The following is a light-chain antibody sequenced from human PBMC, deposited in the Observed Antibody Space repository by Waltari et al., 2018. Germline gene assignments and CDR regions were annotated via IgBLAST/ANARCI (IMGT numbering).Light chain of an antibody. CDR3: ATWDSSLSGGV. V-gene: IGLV1-51*01. CDR2: DNN. Sequence: HSVLTQPPSVSAAPGQDVTIFCSGRISNIWTHYVSWYQKVPGTAPKLLIFDNNERPAGIPDRFSGSKSGTSATLDITGLQTGDEAHYYCATWDSSLSGGVFGGGTKVTVL. CDR1: ISNIWTHY. J-gene: IGLJ2*01.